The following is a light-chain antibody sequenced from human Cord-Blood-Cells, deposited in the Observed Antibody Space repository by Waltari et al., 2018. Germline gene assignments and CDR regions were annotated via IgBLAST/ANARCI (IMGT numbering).Light chain of an antibody. CDR2: KDS. CDR3: YSAADNNEV. J-gene: IGLJ3*02. CDR1: VLAKKY. Sequence: SYELTQPSSVSVSPGQTARLTCSGDVLAKKYARWFQQKPGQAAVLVIYKDSERPSGIPERFSWSSSGTTDTLTIGRAQVEDEADYYCYSAADNNEVFGGGTKLTVL. V-gene: IGLV3-27*01.